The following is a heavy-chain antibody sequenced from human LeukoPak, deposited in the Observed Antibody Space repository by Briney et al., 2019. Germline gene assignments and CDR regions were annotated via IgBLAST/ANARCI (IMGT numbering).Heavy chain of an antibody. CDR2: MNPNSGNT. Sequence: ASVKVSCKASGYTFTSYDINWVRQATGQGLEGMGWMNPNSGNTGYAQKFQGRVTITRNTSISTAYMELSSLRSEDTAVYYCARGVAARPKVKNYYYMDVWGKGTTVTVSS. D-gene: IGHD6-6*01. CDR3: ARGVAARPKVKNYYYMDV. J-gene: IGHJ6*03. CDR1: GYTFTSYD. V-gene: IGHV1-8*03.